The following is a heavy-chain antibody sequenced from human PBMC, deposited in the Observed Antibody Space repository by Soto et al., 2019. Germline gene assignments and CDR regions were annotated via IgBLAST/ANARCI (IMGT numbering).Heavy chain of an antibody. J-gene: IGHJ6*02. D-gene: IGHD2-2*01. CDR2: ISYDGSNK. V-gene: IGHV3-30-3*01. CDR1: GFTFSSYA. CDR3: ARDLGQLLYYYGMDV. Sequence: GGSLRLSCAASGFTFSSYAMHWVRQAPGKGLEWVAVISYDGSNKYYADSVKGRFTISRDNSKNTLYLQMNSLRAEDTAVYYCARDLGQLLYYYGMDVWGQGTTVTVS.